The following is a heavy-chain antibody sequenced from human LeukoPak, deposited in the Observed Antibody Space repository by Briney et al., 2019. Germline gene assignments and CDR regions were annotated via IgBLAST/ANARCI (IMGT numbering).Heavy chain of an antibody. CDR3: ARGRLVAAAGTTLDY. CDR1: GYTFTGYY. J-gene: IGHJ4*02. V-gene: IGHV1-2*06. D-gene: IGHD6-13*01. Sequence: ASVNVSCKASGYTFTGYYMHWVRQAPGQGLEWMGRINPNSGGTNYAQKFQGRVTMTRDTSISTASMYLSRLRSDDTAVYYCARGRLVAAAGTTLDYWGQGTLVTVSS. CDR2: INPNSGGT.